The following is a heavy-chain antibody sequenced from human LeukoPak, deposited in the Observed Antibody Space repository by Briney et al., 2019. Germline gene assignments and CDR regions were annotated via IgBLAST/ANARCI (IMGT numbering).Heavy chain of an antibody. CDR1: GFTFSSYG. J-gene: IGHJ4*02. Sequence: GGSLRLSCAAFGFTFSSYGMHWVRQAPGKGLEWVALISLDGSNKDYAESVKGRFTISRDSSKNTLYLQMNSLRAEDTAVYYCAKDGEVSWFGPESYWGQGTLVAVSS. CDR3: AKDGEVSWFGPESY. CDR2: ISLDGSNK. D-gene: IGHD3-10*01. V-gene: IGHV3-30*18.